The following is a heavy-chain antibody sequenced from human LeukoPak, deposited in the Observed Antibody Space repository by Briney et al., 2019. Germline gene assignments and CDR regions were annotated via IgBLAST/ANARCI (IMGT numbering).Heavy chain of an antibody. V-gene: IGHV4-34*01. D-gene: IGHD2-15*01. CDR3: ARGILGYCSGGSCYSSPH. CDR1: GGSFSGYY. CDR2: INHSGST. Sequence: PSETLSLTCAVYGGSFSGYYWSWIRQPPGKGLEWIGEINHSGSTNYNPSLKSRVTISVDTSKNQFSLKLSSVTAADTAVYYCARGILGYCSGGSCYSSPHWGQGTLVTVSS. J-gene: IGHJ1*01.